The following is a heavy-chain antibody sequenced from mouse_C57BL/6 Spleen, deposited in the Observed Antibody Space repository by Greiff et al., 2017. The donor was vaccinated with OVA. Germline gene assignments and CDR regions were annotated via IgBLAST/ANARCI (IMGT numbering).Heavy chain of an antibody. D-gene: IGHD2-12*01. CDR2: IYPRSGNT. Sequence: VQLVESGAELARPGASVKLSCKASGYTFTSYGISWVKQRTGQGLEWIGEIYPRSGNTYYNEKFKGKATLTADKSSSTAYMELRSLTSEDSAVYFCARWELRQDAMDYWGQGTSVTVSS. V-gene: IGHV1-81*01. CDR1: GYTFTSYG. J-gene: IGHJ4*01. CDR3: ARWELRQDAMDY.